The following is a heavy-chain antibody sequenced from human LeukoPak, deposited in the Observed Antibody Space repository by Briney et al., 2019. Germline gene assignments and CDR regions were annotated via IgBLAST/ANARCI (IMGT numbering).Heavy chain of an antibody. V-gene: IGHV3-21*01. CDR1: GFTFSSYS. J-gene: IGHJ4*02. CDR2: ISSSSSYI. D-gene: IGHD3-22*01. Sequence: GGSLRLSCAASGFTFSSYSMNWVRQAPGKGLEWVSSISSSSSYIYYADSVKGRFTISRDNAKNSLYLQMNSLRAEDTAVYYCARAHYDSSGYFEDWGQGTLVTVSS. CDR3: ARAHYDSSGYFED.